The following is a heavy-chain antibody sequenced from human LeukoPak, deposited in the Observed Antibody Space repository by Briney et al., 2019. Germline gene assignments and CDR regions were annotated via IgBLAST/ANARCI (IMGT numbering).Heavy chain of an antibody. D-gene: IGHD3-22*01. CDR2: IYTSGST. CDR1: GGSISSYY. Sequence: SETLSLTCTVSGGSISSYYWSWIRQPAGKGLEWIGRIYTSGSTNYNPSLKSRVTISVDTSKNQFSLKLSSVTAADTAVYYCARPADSSGYFHDAFDIWAKGQWSPSLQ. V-gene: IGHV4-4*07. J-gene: IGHJ3*02. CDR3: ARPADSSGYFHDAFDI.